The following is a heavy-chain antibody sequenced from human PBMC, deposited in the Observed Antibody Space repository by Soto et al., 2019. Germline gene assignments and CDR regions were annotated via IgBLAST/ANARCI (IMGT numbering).Heavy chain of an antibody. J-gene: IGHJ6*03. CDR3: ALKHSSSWAYFYYYMDV. CDR2: ISSDGSST. D-gene: IGHD6-13*01. Sequence: GGSLRLSCAASGFTFRSYWMHWVRQAPGKGLAWVARISSDGSSTSYADSVKGRFTISRDNAKNTLYRQMNSLRAEDTAVYYCALKHSSSWAYFYYYMDVWGKGTTVTVSS. V-gene: IGHV3-74*01. CDR1: GFTFRSYW.